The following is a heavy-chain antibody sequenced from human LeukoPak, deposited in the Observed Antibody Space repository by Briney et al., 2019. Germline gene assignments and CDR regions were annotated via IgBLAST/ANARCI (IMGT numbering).Heavy chain of an antibody. CDR1: GFTFSSYA. CDR2: ISSNGGST. J-gene: IGHJ2*01. CDR3: ARVEEFLYYDILADPHHHWYFDL. V-gene: IGHV3-64*01. D-gene: IGHD3-9*01. Sequence: GGSLRLSCAASGFTFSSYAMHWVRQAPGKGLEYVSAISSNGGSTYYANSVKGRFTISRDNSKNTLYLQMGSLRAEDMAVYYCARVEEFLYYDILADPHHHWYFDLWGRGTLVTVSS.